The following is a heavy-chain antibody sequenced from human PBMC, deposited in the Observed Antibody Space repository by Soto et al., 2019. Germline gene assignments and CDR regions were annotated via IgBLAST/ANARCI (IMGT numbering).Heavy chain of an antibody. J-gene: IGHJ4*02. D-gene: IGHD6-13*01. V-gene: IGHV3-30-3*01. CDR3: ARGDSSSSYYFDY. CDR2: ISYDGSNK. Sequence: GGSLRLSCAASGFTFSSYAMHWVRQAPGKGLEWVAVISYDGSNKYYADSVKGRFTISRDNSKNTLYLQMNSLRAEDTAVYYCARGDSSSSYYFDYWGQGTLVTVSS. CDR1: GFTFSSYA.